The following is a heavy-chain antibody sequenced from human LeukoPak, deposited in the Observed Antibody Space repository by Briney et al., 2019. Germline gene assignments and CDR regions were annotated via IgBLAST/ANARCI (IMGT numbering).Heavy chain of an antibody. Sequence: QPGGSLLLSCAASRFPFSSYAMSWVRQAPGKGLEWVSAISGSGGSTYYADSVKGRFTISRDNSKNTLYLQMNSLRAEDTAVYYCAKQLGYSSGWDYFDYWGQGTLVTVSS. CDR1: RFPFSSYA. V-gene: IGHV3-23*01. CDR3: AKQLGYSSGWDYFDY. CDR2: ISGSGGST. D-gene: IGHD6-19*01. J-gene: IGHJ4*02.